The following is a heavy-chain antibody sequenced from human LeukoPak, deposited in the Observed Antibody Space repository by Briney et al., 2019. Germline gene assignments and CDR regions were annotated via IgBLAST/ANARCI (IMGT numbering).Heavy chain of an antibody. CDR1: GDSISTSNSY. Sequence: PSETLSLTCTVSGDSISTSNSYWGWIRQPPGKGLEWIGSIYYSGNTYYNASLKSRVTISVDTSKNQFSLKLSSVTAADTAVYYCARRRSTVTTVWGQNLSYSGFRYWGQGTLVTVSS. V-gene: IGHV4-39*07. J-gene: IGHJ4*02. CDR3: ARRRSTVTTVWGQNLSYSGFRY. CDR2: IYYSGNT. D-gene: IGHD4-17*01.